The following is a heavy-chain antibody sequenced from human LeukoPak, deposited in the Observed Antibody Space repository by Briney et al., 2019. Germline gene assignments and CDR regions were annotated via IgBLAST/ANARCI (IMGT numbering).Heavy chain of an antibody. D-gene: IGHD6-19*01. CDR2: ISGSGGST. CDR1: GFTFSSYA. J-gene: IGHJ5*02. CDR3: ARDFHSSGWGAGWFDP. Sequence: PGGSLRLSCAASGFTFSSYAMSWVRQAPGKGLEWVSAISGSGGSTYYADSVKGRFTISRDNSKNTLYLQMNSLRAEDTAVYYCARDFHSSGWGAGWFDPWGQGTLVTVSS. V-gene: IGHV3-23*01.